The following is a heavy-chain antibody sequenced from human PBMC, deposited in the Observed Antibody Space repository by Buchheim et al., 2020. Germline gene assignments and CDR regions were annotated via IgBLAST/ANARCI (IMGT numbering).Heavy chain of an antibody. Sequence: QVQLVESGGGVVQPGRSLRLSCAASEFTFSGSGMHWVRQAPGKGLEWVVYDGRNQYYADSAKGRFTISRDTSKNTLYLQMNSLRAEDTAVYYCAKRSLCSGTCYSYFDYWGQGTL. D-gene: IGHD2-15*01. CDR1: EFTFSGSG. V-gene: IGHV3-30*18. CDR2: YDGRNQ. CDR3: AKRSLCSGTCYSYFDY. J-gene: IGHJ4*02.